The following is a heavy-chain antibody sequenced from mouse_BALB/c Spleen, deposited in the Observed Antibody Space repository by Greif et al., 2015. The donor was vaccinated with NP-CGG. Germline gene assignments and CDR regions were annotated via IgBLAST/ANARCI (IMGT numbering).Heavy chain of an antibody. Sequence: EVQLVESGGGLVQPGGSRKLSCAASGFTFSSFGMHWVRQAPEKGLEWVAYISSGSSTIYYADTVKGRFTISRDNPKNTLFLQMTSLRSEDTAMYYCARKNYYGSSAYYAMDYWGQGTSVTVSS. CDR2: ISSGSSTI. CDR1: GFTFSSFG. V-gene: IGHV5-17*02. CDR3: ARKNYYGSSAYYAMDY. D-gene: IGHD1-1*01. J-gene: IGHJ4*01.